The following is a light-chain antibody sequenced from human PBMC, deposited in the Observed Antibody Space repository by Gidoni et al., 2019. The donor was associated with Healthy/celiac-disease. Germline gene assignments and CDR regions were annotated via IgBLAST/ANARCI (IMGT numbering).Light chain of an antibody. CDR2: DAS. CDR3: QQYDNLPLP. J-gene: IGKJ4*01. CDR1: QDISNY. Sequence: DIQMTQSPSSLSASVGDRVTITCQASQDISNYLNWYQQKPGKAPKLLIYDASNLETGVPSRFSGSGSGTDFTVTISSLQPEDIATYYCQQYDNLPLPFGGGTKVEIK. V-gene: IGKV1-33*01.